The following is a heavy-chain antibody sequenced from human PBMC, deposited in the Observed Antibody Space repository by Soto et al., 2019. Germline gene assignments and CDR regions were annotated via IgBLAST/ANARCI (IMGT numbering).Heavy chain of an antibody. D-gene: IGHD3-3*01. Sequence: VGSLRLSFAASGFTVNSSIMTWVRQAPGKGLERVSGINDNGDIIYYADSVKGRFTISRDSAKNTMYLQMNSLTVDDTAVYYCARGGWSQRLDPWGRGAPVTVSS. CDR2: INDNGDII. V-gene: IGHV3-23*01. J-gene: IGHJ5*02. CDR1: GFTVNSSI. CDR3: ARGGWSQRLDP.